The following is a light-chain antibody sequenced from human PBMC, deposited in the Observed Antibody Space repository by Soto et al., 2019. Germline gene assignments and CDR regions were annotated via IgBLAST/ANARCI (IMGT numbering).Light chain of an antibody. V-gene: IGKV3-15*01. CDR3: KPYNNWPQT. CDR1: QSVSSN. CDR2: GAS. Sequence: EIVMTQSPATLSVSPGERATLSCRASQSVSSNLAWYQQKPGQAPRLLIYGASTRATGIPARFSGSGSGTEFTLTISSLQSEDFAVYYCKPYNNWPQTFGQGTNVDIK. J-gene: IGKJ1*01.